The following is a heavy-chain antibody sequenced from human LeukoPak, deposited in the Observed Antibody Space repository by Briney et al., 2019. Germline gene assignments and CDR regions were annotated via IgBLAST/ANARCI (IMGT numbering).Heavy chain of an antibody. CDR1: GGSFSGYY. V-gene: IGHV4-34*01. Sequence: SETLSLTCAVYGGSFSGYYWSWIRQLPGKGLEWIGEINDSGSTIYNPFLKSRVTISLDTSKNQFSLRLSSVTAADTAVYYCVRDLRLDSWGQGTLVTVSS. CDR2: INDSGST. CDR3: VRDLRLDS. D-gene: IGHD5/OR15-5a*01. J-gene: IGHJ4*02.